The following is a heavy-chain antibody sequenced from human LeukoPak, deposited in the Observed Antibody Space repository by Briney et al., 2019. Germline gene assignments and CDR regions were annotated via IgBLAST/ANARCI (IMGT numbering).Heavy chain of an antibody. J-gene: IGHJ3*02. Sequence: SETLSLTCTVSGGSISSYYWSWIRQPPGKGLEWIGYIYYSGSTNYNPSLKSRVTISVDTSKNRFSLKLSSVTAADTAVYYCARGRHIVVVVAATPTDAFDIWGQGTMVTVSS. CDR1: GGSISSYY. D-gene: IGHD2-15*01. V-gene: IGHV4-59*01. CDR3: ARGRHIVVVVAATPTDAFDI. CDR2: IYYSGST.